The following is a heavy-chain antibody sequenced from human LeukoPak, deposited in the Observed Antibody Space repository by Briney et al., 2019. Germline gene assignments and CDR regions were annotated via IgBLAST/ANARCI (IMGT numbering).Heavy chain of an antibody. CDR1: GGSFSGYY. CDR2: INHSGST. CDR3: ARHLRHYVWGSYRYNWFDP. J-gene: IGHJ5*02. D-gene: IGHD3-16*02. V-gene: IGHV4-34*01. Sequence: SETLSLTCAAYGGSFSGYYWSWIRQPPGKGLEWIGEINHSGSTNYNPSLKSRVTISVDTSKNQFSLKLSSVTAADTAVYYCARHLRHYVWGSYRYNWFDPWGQGTLVTVSS.